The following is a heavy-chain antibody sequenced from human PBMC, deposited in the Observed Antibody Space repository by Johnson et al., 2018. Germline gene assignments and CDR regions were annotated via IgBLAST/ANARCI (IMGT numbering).Heavy chain of an antibody. CDR2: ISYDGSNK. D-gene: IGHD3-3*02. J-gene: IGHJ3*02. V-gene: IGHV3-30-3*01. CDR3: ARDAPLAAFDI. Sequence: VQLVESGGGVVQPGRSLRLSCAASGFTFSSYAMHWVRQAPGKGLEWVAVISYDGSNKYYADSVKGRFTISRDNSKNTLYLQMNSLRAEDTAVYYCARDAPLAAFDIWGQGTMVTVSS. CDR1: GFTFSSYA.